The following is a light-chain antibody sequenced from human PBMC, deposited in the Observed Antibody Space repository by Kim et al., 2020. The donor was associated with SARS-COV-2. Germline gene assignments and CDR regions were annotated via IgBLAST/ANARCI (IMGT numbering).Light chain of an antibody. CDR3: QSYDSSLSGSVV. V-gene: IGLV1-40*01. Sequence: GTISCTGSRSNIGAGYDVHWYQQLPGTAPNLLIYGNSNRPSGVPYRFSGSKSGTSASLAITGLQAEDEADYYCQSYDSSLSGSVVFGGGTQLTVL. CDR1: RSNIGAGYD. J-gene: IGLJ2*01. CDR2: GNS.